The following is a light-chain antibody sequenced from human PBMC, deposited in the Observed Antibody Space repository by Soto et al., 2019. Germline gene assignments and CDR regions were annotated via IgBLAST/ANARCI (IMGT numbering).Light chain of an antibody. J-gene: IGKJ1*01. CDR1: QSVSSSD. V-gene: IGKV3-20*01. CDR3: QHYDYSPPMWT. Sequence: EIVLTQSPGTLSLSPGERATLSCRASQSVSSSDLAWYQQKPGQAPRLLIYDASSRTTGIPDRFRGSGSGTDCSLTISILELEDFAVYYCQHYDYSPPMWTFGQGTKVEIK. CDR2: DAS.